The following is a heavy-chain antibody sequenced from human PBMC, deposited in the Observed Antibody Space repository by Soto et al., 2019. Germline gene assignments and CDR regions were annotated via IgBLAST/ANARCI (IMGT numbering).Heavy chain of an antibody. D-gene: IGHD6-19*01. CDR3: ANRPTPYSSGWYNYFDY. CDR1: GFTFSSYA. CDR2: ISGSGGST. J-gene: IGHJ4*02. V-gene: IGHV3-23*01. Sequence: PGGSLRLSCAASGFTFSSYAMSWVRQAPGKGLEWVSAISGSGGSTYYADSVKGRFTISRDNSKNTLYLQMNSLRAEDTAVYYCANRPTPYSSGWYNYFDYWGQGTLVTVSS.